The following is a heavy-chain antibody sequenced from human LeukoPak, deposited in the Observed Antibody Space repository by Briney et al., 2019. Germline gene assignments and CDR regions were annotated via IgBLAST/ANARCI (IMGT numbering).Heavy chain of an antibody. CDR3: ARGPYSYDSSGAFDI. Sequence: SETLSLTCTVSGGSFSSYYWTWIRQPPGKGLEWIGYIYYSGSTNYNPSLKSRVTISVDTSKNQFSLKLSSVTAADTAVYFCARGPYSYDSSGAFDIWGQGTMVTVSS. V-gene: IGHV4-59*08. CDR1: GGSFSSYY. D-gene: IGHD3-22*01. CDR2: IYYSGST. J-gene: IGHJ3*02.